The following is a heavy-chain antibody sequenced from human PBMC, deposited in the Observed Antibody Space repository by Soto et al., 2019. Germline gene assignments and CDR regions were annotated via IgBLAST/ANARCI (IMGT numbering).Heavy chain of an antibody. CDR3: ATGGWDSGPNLGFDY. CDR1: GYTLTELS. Sequence: QVQLVQSGAEVKKPGASVKVSCKVSGYTLTELSMHWVRQAPGKALEWMGGFDPEDGAPIYAQKLQGRITMTEETSTDAAYMELSSLRSEDTAVYYCATGGWDSGPNLGFDYWGQGTLVTVSS. V-gene: IGHV1-24*01. CDR2: FDPEDGAP. D-gene: IGHD6-19*01. J-gene: IGHJ4*02.